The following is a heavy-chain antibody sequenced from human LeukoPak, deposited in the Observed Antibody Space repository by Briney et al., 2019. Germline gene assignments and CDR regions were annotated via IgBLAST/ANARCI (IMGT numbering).Heavy chain of an antibody. J-gene: IGHJ3*02. D-gene: IGHD1-26*01. CDR3: ARTLVGATLAFDI. CDR1: GYTFSSYW. V-gene: IGHV3-7*02. Sequence: GGSLRLSCAASGYTFSSYWMSWVRQAPGKGLEWVANIKQDGSEKYYVDSVKGRFTISRDNAKNSVYLQMNSLRAEDTAVYYCARTLVGATLAFDIWGQGTMVTVSS. CDR2: IKQDGSEK.